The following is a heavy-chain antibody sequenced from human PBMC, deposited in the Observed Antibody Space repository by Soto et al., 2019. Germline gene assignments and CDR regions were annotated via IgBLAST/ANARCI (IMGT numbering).Heavy chain of an antibody. CDR3: ARAPPGYDFWSGYYSPLYYYYYCGMDV. Sequence: ASVKVSCKASGYTFTSYDINWVRQATGQGLEWMGWMNPNSGNTGYAQKFQGRVTMTRNTSISTAYMELSSLRSEDTAVYYCARAPPGYDFWSGYYSPLYYYYYCGMDVWGQGTTVTVSS. D-gene: IGHD3-3*01. CDR1: GYTFTSYD. J-gene: IGHJ6*02. V-gene: IGHV1-8*01. CDR2: MNPNSGNT.